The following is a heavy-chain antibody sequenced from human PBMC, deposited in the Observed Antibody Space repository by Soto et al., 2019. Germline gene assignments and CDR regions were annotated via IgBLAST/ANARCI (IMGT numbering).Heavy chain of an antibody. V-gene: IGHV3-23*01. D-gene: IGHD4-4*01. CDR2: ISGSGGST. J-gene: IGHJ6*03. CDR1: GFTFSSYA. CDR3: AKAILHHYYYYYMDV. Sequence: PGGSLRLSCAASGFTFSSYAMSWVRQAPGKGLEWVSAISGSGGSTYYADSVKGRFTISRDNSKNTLYLQMNSLRAEDTAVYYCAKAILHHYYYYYMDVWGKGTTVTVSS.